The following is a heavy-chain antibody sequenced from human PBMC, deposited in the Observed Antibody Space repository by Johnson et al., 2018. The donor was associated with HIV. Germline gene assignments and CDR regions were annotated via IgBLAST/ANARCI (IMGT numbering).Heavy chain of an antibody. V-gene: IGHV3-30*04. Sequence: VQLVESGGGVVQPGRSLRLSCAASGFTFSSYAIHWVRQAPGKGLEWVAAISYDGSNKYYADSVKGRFTISRDNSKTTLYLQMNRLRAGDTAVYYCAKRFPGGYGAYGCFDIWGQGTMVTVSS. CDR3: AKRFPGGYGAYGCFDI. D-gene: IGHD4-17*01. CDR2: ISYDGSNK. J-gene: IGHJ3*02. CDR1: GFTFSSYA.